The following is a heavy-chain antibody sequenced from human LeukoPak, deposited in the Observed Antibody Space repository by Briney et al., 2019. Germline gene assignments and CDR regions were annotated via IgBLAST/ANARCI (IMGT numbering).Heavy chain of an antibody. D-gene: IGHD6-13*01. Sequence: PGGSLRLSCAASGFTFSDYWMLWVRQAPGKGLVWVSRINTDGSSTSYADSVKGRFTISRDNAKNSLYLQMNSLRAEDTAVYYCARKIIAAAGNDIDYWGQGTLVTVSS. CDR2: INTDGSST. V-gene: IGHV3-74*01. CDR3: ARKIIAAAGNDIDY. J-gene: IGHJ4*02. CDR1: GFTFSDYW.